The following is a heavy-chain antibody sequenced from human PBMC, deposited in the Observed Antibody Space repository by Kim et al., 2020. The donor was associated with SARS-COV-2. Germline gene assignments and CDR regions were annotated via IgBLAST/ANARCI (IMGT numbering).Heavy chain of an antibody. D-gene: IGHD6-13*01. J-gene: IGHJ6*02. V-gene: IGHV3-30*18. CDR2: ILDDGGNE. CDR1: GFTFSSYG. CDR3: AKYSSSSNNHYGMDA. Sequence: GGSLRLSCAASGFTFSSYGMHWVRQAPGKGLEWVAVILDDGGNEYYTDSVKGRFTISRDNSKNTLYLQMNSLRAEDTAVYYCAKYSSSSNNHYGMDAWG.